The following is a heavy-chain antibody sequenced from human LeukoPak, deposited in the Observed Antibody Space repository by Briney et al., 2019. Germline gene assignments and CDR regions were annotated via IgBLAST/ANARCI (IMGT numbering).Heavy chain of an antibody. J-gene: IGHJ3*02. CDR2: SYYSGST. V-gene: IGHV4-39*01. CDR1: GGSISSSSYY. Sequence: PSETLSLTCTVSGGSISSSSYYWGWIRQPPGKGLEWIGSSYYSGSTYYNPSLKSRVTISVDTSKNQFSLKLSSVTAADTAVYYCARPVAYCGGDCYSGDAFDIWGQGTMVTVSS. CDR3: ARPVAYCGGDCYSGDAFDI. D-gene: IGHD2-21*01.